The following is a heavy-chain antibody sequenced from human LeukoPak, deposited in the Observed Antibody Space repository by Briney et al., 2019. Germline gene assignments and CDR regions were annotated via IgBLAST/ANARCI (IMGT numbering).Heavy chain of an antibody. CDR3: ARDERLSDFWSGYYPTDYYYYGMDV. D-gene: IGHD3-3*01. J-gene: IGHJ6*02. CDR2: IKQDGSEK. Sequence: GGSLRLSCAASGFTFSSYWMSWVRQAPGKGLEWVANIKQDGSEKYYVDSVKGRFTISRDNAKNSLYLQMNSLRAEDTAVYYCARDERLSDFWSGYYPTDYYYYGMDVWGQGTTVTVSS. CDR1: GFTFSSYW. V-gene: IGHV3-7*01.